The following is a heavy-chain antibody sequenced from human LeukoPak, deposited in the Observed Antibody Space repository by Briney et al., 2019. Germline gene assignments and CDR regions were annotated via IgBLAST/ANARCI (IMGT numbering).Heavy chain of an antibody. CDR2: IYSGGST. CDR1: GFTVSNNY. D-gene: IGHD6-6*01. V-gene: IGHV3-66*02. J-gene: IGHJ6*03. Sequence: GGSLRLSCAASGFTVSNNYMIWVRQAPGKGLEWVSVIYSGGSTYYADSVKGRFTISRDNSKNTLYLQMNSLRAEDTAVYYCARGSSNSWTYYMDVWGKGTTVTVSS. CDR3: ARGSSNSWTYYMDV.